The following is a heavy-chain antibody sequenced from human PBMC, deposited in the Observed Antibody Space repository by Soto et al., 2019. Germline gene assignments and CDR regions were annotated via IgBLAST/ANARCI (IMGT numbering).Heavy chain of an antibody. Sequence: DVQLVETGGGLIQPGGSLRLSCAATGFIVSASYMSWVRQAPGKGLEWVSVIYSDGRTYYADSVKGRFPISRDNSKNTLYLQMNSLGAEDTAVYYCARCSGWYGQCYFDCWGQGTLVTVSS. J-gene: IGHJ4*02. CDR2: IYSDGRT. CDR1: GFIVSASY. CDR3: ARCSGWYGQCYFDC. D-gene: IGHD6-13*01. V-gene: IGHV3-53*02.